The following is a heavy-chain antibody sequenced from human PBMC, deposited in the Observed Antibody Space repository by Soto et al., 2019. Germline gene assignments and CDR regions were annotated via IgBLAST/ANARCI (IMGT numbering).Heavy chain of an antibody. CDR1: GGSFTRNNW. J-gene: IGHJ4*02. CDR2: IYRTGST. CDR3: ASRDPGTSVDY. Sequence: QVQLQESGPGLVKPSGTLSLTCAVSGGSFTRNNWGTWVRQPPVQGLEWIGEIYRTGSTNYNPSLTSRVTISLDKSENQCPLKVTSLTDADTAGYYCASRDPGTSVDYWGQGTLVTVSS. D-gene: IGHD1-7*01. V-gene: IGHV4-4*02.